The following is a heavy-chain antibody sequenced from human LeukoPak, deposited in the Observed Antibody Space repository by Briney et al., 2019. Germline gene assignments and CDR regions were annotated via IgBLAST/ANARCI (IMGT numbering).Heavy chain of an antibody. CDR2: IIPIFGIA. V-gene: IGHV1-69*04. CDR1: GGTFSSYA. CDR3: ARDARNDYGGLYYFDY. D-gene: IGHD4-23*01. Sequence: GASVKVSCKASGGTFSSYAISWVRLAPGQGLEWMGRIIPIFGIANYAQKFQGRVTITADKSTSTAYMELSSLRSEDTAVYYCARDARNDYGGLYYFDYWGQGTPVTVSS. J-gene: IGHJ4*02.